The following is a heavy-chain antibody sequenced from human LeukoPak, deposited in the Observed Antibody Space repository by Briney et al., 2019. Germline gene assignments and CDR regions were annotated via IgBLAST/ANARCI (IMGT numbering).Heavy chain of an antibody. Sequence: SVKVSCKASGGTFSSCAISWVRQAPGQGLEWMGRIIPILGIANYAQKFQGRVTITADKSTSTAYMELSSLRSEDTAVYYCARGGVTTVGLPIDYWGQGTLVTVSS. CDR3: ARGGVTTVGLPIDY. V-gene: IGHV1-69*04. CDR1: GGTFSSCA. D-gene: IGHD4-17*01. J-gene: IGHJ4*02. CDR2: IIPILGIA.